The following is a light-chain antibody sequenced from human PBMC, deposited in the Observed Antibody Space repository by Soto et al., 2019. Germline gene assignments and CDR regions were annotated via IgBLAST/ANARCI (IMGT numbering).Light chain of an antibody. CDR2: EAA. J-gene: IGKJ5*01. CDR3: QQRNNWPRIT. CDR1: QSVRNY. V-gene: IGKV3-11*01. Sequence: EIVLTQSPATLSLSPGERATLSCRASQSVRNYLAWYQQKPGQAPRLLIYEAANRAAGIPARFSGSGSCTDVSPTTSSLVPEDFAVYYCQQRNNWPRITFGQGTRLEIK.